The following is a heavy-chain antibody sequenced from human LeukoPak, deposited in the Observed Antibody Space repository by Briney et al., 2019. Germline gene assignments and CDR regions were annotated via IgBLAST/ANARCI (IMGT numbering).Heavy chain of an antibody. CDR1: GFTFNNYA. D-gene: IGHD6-13*01. Sequence: GGSLRLSCAVSGFTFNNYAIHWVRQAPGKGLEWVAFISYDGITKYYADSVKGRFTISRDNFKNTLYLQMNSLRAEDTAVYYCARVSSSWFILYGMDVWGQGTTVTVSS. V-gene: IGHV3-30-3*01. CDR3: ARVSSSWFILYGMDV. CDR2: ISYDGITK. J-gene: IGHJ6*02.